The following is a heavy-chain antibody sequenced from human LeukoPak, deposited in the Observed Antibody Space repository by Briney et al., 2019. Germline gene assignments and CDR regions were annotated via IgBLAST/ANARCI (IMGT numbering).Heavy chain of an antibody. V-gene: IGHV3-23*01. CDR1: GFTFSSYA. D-gene: IGHD6-13*01. J-gene: IGHJ4*02. CDR2: ISGSGGST. CDR3: AKDYSSSLTGDY. Sequence: PGGSLRLSCAASGFTFSSYAMSWVRQAPGKGLEWVSAISGSGGSTYYADSVKGRFTISRDNSKNTLYLQMNSLRAGDTAVYYCAKDYSSSLTGDYWGQGTLVTVSS.